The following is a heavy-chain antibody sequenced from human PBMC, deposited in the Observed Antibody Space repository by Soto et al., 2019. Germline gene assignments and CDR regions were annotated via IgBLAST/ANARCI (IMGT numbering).Heavy chain of an antibody. CDR1: GGSISSGGYY. J-gene: IGHJ3*02. CDR2: IYYSGST. V-gene: IGHV4-31*03. CDR3: ERALNSYGRHDAFDI. D-gene: IGHD5-18*01. Sequence: SETLSLTCTVSGGSISSGGYYWSWIRQHPGKGLEWIGYIYYSGSTYYNPSLKSRVTISVDTSKNQFSLKLSSVTAADTAVYYCERALNSYGRHDAFDIWGQGTMVTVSS.